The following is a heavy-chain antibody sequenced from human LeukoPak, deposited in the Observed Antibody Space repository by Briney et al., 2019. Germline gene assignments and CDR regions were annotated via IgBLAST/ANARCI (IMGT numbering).Heavy chain of an antibody. Sequence: SETLSLTCAVYGGSFSGYYWSWIRQPPGKGLEWIGEINHSGSTYYNPSLKSRVTISVDTSKNQFSLKLSSVTAADTAVYYCASGAVVVVAASGDAFDIWGQGTMVTVSS. CDR2: INHSGST. CDR1: GGSFSGYY. J-gene: IGHJ3*02. D-gene: IGHD2-15*01. V-gene: IGHV4-34*01. CDR3: ASGAVVVVAASGDAFDI.